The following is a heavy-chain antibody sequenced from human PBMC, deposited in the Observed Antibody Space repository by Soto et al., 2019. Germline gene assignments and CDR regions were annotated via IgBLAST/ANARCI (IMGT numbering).Heavy chain of an antibody. D-gene: IGHD2-2*01. V-gene: IGHV3-48*01. J-gene: IGHJ4*02. Sequence: GGSLRLSCAASGFIFTPYSVSWVRQAPGKGLEWISYVSVGGSAIYYADSVRGRFTISRDDAKNSVDLQINSLGAEDTAVFFCARLICDSPSCPRHYFDSWGRGTRVTVSS. CDR3: ARLICDSPSCPRHYFDS. CDR1: GFIFTPYS. CDR2: VSVGGSAI.